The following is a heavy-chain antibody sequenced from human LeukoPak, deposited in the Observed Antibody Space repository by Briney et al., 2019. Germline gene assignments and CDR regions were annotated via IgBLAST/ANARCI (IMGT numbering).Heavy chain of an antibody. D-gene: IGHD3-22*01. CDR2: INHSGST. J-gene: IGHJ4*02. V-gene: IGHV4-34*01. Sequence: PSETLSLTCAVYGGSFSGYYWSWIRQPPGKGLGWIGEINHSGSTNYNPSLKSRVTISVDTSKNQFSLKLSSVTAADTAVYYCARVSHYYDSSGYWDWGQGTLVTVSS. CDR3: ARVSHYYDSSGYWD. CDR1: GGSFSGYY.